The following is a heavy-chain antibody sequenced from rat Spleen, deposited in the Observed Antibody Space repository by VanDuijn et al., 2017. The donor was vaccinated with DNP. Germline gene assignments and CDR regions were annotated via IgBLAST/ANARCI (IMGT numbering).Heavy chain of an antibody. J-gene: IGHJ2*01. D-gene: IGHD1-7*01. CDR1: GYSITSSYR. CDR2: VNSAGTT. V-gene: IGHV3-3*01. Sequence: EVQLQESGPGLVKTSQSLSLTCSVTGYSITSSYRWNWIRKFPGNKLEWMGSVNSAGTTNYNPSLKSRISITRDTSKNQFFLHLNSVTSEDTATYYCARWVWYFYSWGQGVIVTVSS. CDR3: ARWVWYFYS.